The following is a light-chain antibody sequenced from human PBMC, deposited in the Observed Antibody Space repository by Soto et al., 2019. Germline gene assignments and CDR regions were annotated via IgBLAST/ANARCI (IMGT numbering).Light chain of an antibody. CDR2: DVS. Sequence: QSVLTQPASGSGSPGQSITISCTGTSSDVGGYNYVSWYQQHPSKAPKLMIYDVSNRPSGVSNRVSGSKSGNTASLTISGLQAEDEADYYCSSYTSSSTLDVFGTGTKVTVL. CDR1: SSDVGGYNY. J-gene: IGLJ1*01. V-gene: IGLV2-14*01. CDR3: SSYTSSSTLDV.